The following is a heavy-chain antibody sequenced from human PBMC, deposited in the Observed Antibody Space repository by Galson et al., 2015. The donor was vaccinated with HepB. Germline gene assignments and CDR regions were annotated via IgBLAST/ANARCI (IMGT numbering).Heavy chain of an antibody. CDR2: IWDDGSKN. J-gene: IGHJ4*02. CDR1: GFTFSTYW. D-gene: IGHD5-12*01. CDR3: ARDRRFVRGWISEFDY. V-gene: IGHV3-33*08. Sequence: SLRLSCAASGFTFSTYWMSWVRQAPGKGLEWVAVIWDDGSKNYYADSVKGRFTISRDNSKNTLYLQMNNLRAEDTAVYYCARDRRFVRGWISEFDYWGQGTLVTVSS.